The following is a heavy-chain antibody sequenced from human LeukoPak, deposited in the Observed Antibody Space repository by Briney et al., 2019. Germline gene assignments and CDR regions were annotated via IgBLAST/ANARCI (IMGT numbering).Heavy chain of an antibody. J-gene: IGHJ4*02. CDR2: ISYDGSNE. CDR3: TRGRGSYSLDY. CDR1: GFTLSSYA. V-gene: IGHV3-30*01. Sequence: GGSLRLSCAASGFTLSSYAMHWVRQAPGKGLEWGAIISYDGSNEHYADSVKGRFTISRDNSKDTLYLQMNSLRAEDTAIYYCTRGRGSYSLDYWGRGTLVTVSS. D-gene: IGHD1-26*01.